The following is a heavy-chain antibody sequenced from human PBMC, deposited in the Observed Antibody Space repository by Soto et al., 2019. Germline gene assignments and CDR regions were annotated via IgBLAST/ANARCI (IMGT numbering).Heavy chain of an antibody. CDR3: ARLTVAKVRTGPDY. J-gene: IGHJ4*02. Sequence: QVQLHQWGAGLVKPSETLSLSCTVDGGSFTGYFWTWIRQPPGKGLEWIGEVDHNGVTNYNPSLKRRVTISLDTSKKQFSLRLTSVTAADTSIYFCARLTVAKVRTGPDYWGQGALVTVSS. CDR1: GGSFTGYF. D-gene: IGHD4-17*01. CDR2: VDHNGVT. V-gene: IGHV4-34*01.